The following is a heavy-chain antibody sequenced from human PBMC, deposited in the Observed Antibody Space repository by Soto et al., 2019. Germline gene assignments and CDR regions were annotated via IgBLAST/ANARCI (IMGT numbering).Heavy chain of an antibody. D-gene: IGHD3-9*01. CDR3: ARRGYYDVVTGYSGWFDP. CDR1: GGSIISYY. V-gene: IGHV4-59*01. J-gene: IGHJ5*02. Sequence: SETLSLTCTVSGGSIISYYWSWILQPPWKGLEWIGYIYYSGSTNYNPSLKSRVTISVDTSKHQFSLKLSSVTDADTAVYYCARRGYYDVVTGYSGWFDPWGQGTLVTVSS. CDR2: IYYSGST.